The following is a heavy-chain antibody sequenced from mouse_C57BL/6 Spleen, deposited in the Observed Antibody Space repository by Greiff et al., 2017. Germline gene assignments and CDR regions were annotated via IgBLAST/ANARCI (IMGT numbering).Heavy chain of an antibody. CDR2: IDPETGGT. V-gene: IGHV1-15*01. CDR1: GYTFTDYE. CDR3: TRSGDYDRFAY. Sequence: QVHVKQSGAELVRPGASVTLSCKASGYTFTDYEMHWVKQTPVHGLEWIGAIDPETGGTAYNQKFKGKAILTADKSSSTAYMELRSLTSEDSAVYYCTRSGDYDRFAYWGQGTLVTVSA. D-gene: IGHD2-4*01. J-gene: IGHJ3*01.